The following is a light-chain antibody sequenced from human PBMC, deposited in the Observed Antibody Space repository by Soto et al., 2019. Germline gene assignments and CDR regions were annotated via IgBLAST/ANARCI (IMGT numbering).Light chain of an antibody. J-gene: IGKJ4*01. Sequence: IVMTQSPATLSVSPGERATLSCRASLSVSSNLACYQQKPGQAPRLLIYGASTRATGIPARFSGSGSGTEFTLTISSLQSEDFAVYYCQQYNNWLTFGGGTKVDI. CDR3: QQYNNWLT. CDR2: GAS. V-gene: IGKV3-15*01. CDR1: LSVSSN.